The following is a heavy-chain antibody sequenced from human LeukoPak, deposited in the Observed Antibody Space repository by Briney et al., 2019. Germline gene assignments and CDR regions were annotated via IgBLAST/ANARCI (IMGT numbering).Heavy chain of an antibody. J-gene: IGHJ5*02. CDR2: ISSEGSSI. D-gene: IGHD3-10*01. V-gene: IGHV3-74*01. CDR1: GFTFSSYW. CDR3: AREATVARGNTIDP. Sequence: GGSLRLSCAASGFTFSSYWMHWVRQAPGKGLVWVSRISSEGSSISYADSVKGRFTISRDNAKNTLYLQMNSLRAEDTAVYYCAREATVARGNTIDPWGQGTLVTVSS.